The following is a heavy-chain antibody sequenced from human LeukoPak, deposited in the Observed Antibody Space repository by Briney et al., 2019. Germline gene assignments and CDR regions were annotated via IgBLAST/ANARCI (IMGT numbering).Heavy chain of an antibody. CDR2: ISCSGGNT. Sequence: PGGSLRLSCAASGFTFSSYAMSWVREAPGKGLEGVCAISCSGGNTYYADSVKGRFTISRDNSKNTLFLQMNSLRAEDTAVYYCASSVIVPPYYSYYMDVWGKGTTVTVSS. CDR3: ASSVIVPPYYSYYMDV. V-gene: IGHV3-23*01. J-gene: IGHJ6*03. D-gene: IGHD2-21*01. CDR1: GFTFSSYA.